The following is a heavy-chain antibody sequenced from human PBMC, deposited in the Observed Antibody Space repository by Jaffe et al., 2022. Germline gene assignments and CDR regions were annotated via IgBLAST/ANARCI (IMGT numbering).Heavy chain of an antibody. Sequence: EVQLVESGGGLVKPGGSLRLSCAASGFTFGGYSMAWVRQAPGKGLEWVSFISSSGTYIYYADSLKGRFTLSRDNAKNSLYLQMNSLRAEDTAVYYCVRDRDCSGGSCYSISWGQGTLVTVSS. J-gene: IGHJ5*02. D-gene: IGHD2-15*01. V-gene: IGHV3-21*01. CDR3: VRDRDCSGGSCYSIS. CDR1: GFTFGGYS. CDR2: ISSSGTYI.